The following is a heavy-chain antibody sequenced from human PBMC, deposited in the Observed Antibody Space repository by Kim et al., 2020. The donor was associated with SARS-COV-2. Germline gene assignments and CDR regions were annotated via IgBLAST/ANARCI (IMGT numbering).Heavy chain of an antibody. V-gene: IGHV3-7*01. J-gene: IGHJ4*02. CDR2: IKQDGSEK. CDR1: GFTFSSYW. D-gene: IGHD3-10*01. Sequence: GGSLRLSCAASGFTFSSYWMSWVRQAPGKGLEWVANIKQDGSEKYYVDSVKGRFTISRDNAKNSLYLQMNSLRAEDTAVYYCARQAYVLLWFRETPFFDYWGQGTLVTVSS. CDR3: ARQAYVLLWFRETPFFDY.